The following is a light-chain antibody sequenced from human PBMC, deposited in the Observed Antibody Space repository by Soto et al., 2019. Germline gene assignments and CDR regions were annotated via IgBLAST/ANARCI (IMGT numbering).Light chain of an antibody. J-gene: IGKJ4*01. CDR3: QQTDSILPLT. V-gene: IGKV1-39*01. CDR1: QRVRTY. Sequence: DSQMTQSPSALSASVGDSVTMTCRASQRVRTYLNWYQQKPGKAPQLLIYAATTLQKDVPSRFTGSGFGTEFSLTSTSLQHEDFATYYCQQTDSILPLTFGGGTRVEVK. CDR2: AAT.